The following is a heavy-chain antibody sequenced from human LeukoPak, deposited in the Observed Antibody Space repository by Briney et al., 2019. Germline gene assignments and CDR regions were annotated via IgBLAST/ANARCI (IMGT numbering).Heavy chain of an antibody. J-gene: IGHJ4*02. CDR3: ARDGADTGGFDY. CDR2: IGSTSSNI. CDR1: GFTFSTYT. Sequence: PGGSLRLSCTGSGFTFSTYTMNWVRQAPGKGLEWVASIGSTSSNINYADSVEGRFTISRDNAKNTLYLQMNSLRAEDTAVYYCARDGADTGGFDYWGQGTLVTVSS. D-gene: IGHD3-10*01. V-gene: IGHV3-48*01.